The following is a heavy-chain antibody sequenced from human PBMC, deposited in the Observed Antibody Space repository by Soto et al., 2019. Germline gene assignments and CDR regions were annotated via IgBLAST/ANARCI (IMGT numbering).Heavy chain of an antibody. D-gene: IGHD1-26*01. CDR3: ARDRLGATGDY. J-gene: IGHJ4*02. CDR2: ISAYNANT. Sequence: QVQLVQAGAEVKKPGASVKVSCKASGYTFTSYGISWVRQAPGQGLEWMGWISAYNANTNYAQKIQGRVTMTTDTSTSTSYMELRSLRSDDTDVYFCARDRLGATGDYWGQGTLVTVSS. CDR1: GYTFTSYG. V-gene: IGHV1-18*01.